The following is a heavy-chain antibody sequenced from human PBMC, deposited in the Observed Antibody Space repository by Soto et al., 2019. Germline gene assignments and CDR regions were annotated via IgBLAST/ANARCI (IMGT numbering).Heavy chain of an antibody. CDR3: ARDQGFGETNYYYGMDV. CDR1: GFTFSSYE. J-gene: IGHJ6*02. CDR2: ISSSGSNI. Sequence: EVQLVESGGGLVQPGGSLRLSCAASGFTFSSYEMNWVRQAPGKGLEWVSYISSSGSNIYYADSVKGRFTISRDNAKNSLYLKMNRLRAEDTAVYYCARDQGFGETNYYYGMDVWGQGTTVTVSS. D-gene: IGHD3-10*01. V-gene: IGHV3-48*03.